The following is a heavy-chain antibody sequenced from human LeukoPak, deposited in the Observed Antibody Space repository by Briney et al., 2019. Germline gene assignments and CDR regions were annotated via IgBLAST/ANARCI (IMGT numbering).Heavy chain of an antibody. D-gene: IGHD3-10*01. J-gene: IGHJ3*02. CDR3: ASQGITMVRGVIIYDAFDI. V-gene: IGHV4-30-2*01. CDR1: GGSISSGGYY. Sequence: PSETLSLTCTVSGGSISSGGYYWSWIRQPPGKGLEWIGYIYRSGSTYYNPSLKSRVTISVDTSKNQFSLKLSSVTAADTAVYYCASQGITMVRGVIIYDAFDIWGQGTMVTVSS. CDR2: IYRSGST.